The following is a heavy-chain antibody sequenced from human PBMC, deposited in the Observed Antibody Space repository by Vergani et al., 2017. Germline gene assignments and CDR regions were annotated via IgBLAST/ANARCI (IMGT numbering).Heavy chain of an antibody. Sequence: VQLVESGGGLVQPGGSLRLSCTASGFTVSSNYMSWVRQAPGKGLEWVSIIYSGGSTYYADSVKGRFTISRDNSKNTLYLQMNSLRAEDTAVDYCAREITRARGMDGGGEGTTVTVSS. CDR2: IYSGGST. J-gene: IGHJ6*01. D-gene: IGHD1-1*01. V-gene: IGHV3-66*02. CDR1: GFTVSSNY. CDR3: AREITRARGMDG.